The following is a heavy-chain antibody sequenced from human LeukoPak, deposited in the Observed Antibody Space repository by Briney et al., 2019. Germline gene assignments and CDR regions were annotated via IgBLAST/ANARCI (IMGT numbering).Heavy chain of an antibody. CDR2: INPDSGGT. CDR3: ARDYYDSSGYLGGDDAFDI. V-gene: IGHV1-2*02. J-gene: IGHJ3*02. D-gene: IGHD3-22*01. CDR1: GYTFTAYY. Sequence: ASVKVSCKASGYTFTAYYIHWVRQAPGQGLEWMGWINPDSGGTNYAQKFQGRVTMTRDTSISTAYMELSRLRSDDTAVYYCARDYYDSSGYLGGDDAFDIWGQGTMVTVSS.